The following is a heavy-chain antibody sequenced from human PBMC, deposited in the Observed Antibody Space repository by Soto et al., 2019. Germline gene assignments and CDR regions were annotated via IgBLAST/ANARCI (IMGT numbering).Heavy chain of an antibody. CDR2: IIPIFGTA. V-gene: IGHV1-69*12. CDR1: GGTFSSYA. Sequence: QVQLVQSGAEVKKPGSSVKVSCKASGGTFSSYAISWVRQAPGQGLEWMGGIIPIFGTANYPQKFQGRVTITADESTSTADMELSSLRSEDTAVYYCARDQSIAAHYYYGMDVWGQGTTVTVSS. CDR3: ARDQSIAAHYYYGMDV. J-gene: IGHJ6*02. D-gene: IGHD6-6*01.